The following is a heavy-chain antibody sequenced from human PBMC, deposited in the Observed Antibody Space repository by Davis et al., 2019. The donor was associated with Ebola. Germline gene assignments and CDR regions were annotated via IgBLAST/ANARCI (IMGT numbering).Heavy chain of an antibody. D-gene: IGHD6-19*01. Sequence: PGGSLRLSCAASGFTFSIYGMHWVRKAPGKGLEWVAVVSYDGRTTYYADSVKGRFTISRDNSRNTLYLEMNGLRSDDTAEYYCAKEEGTKGHWLPHFDYWGQGTPVTVSS. J-gene: IGHJ4*02. CDR1: GFTFSIYG. V-gene: IGHV3-30*18. CDR3: AKEEGTKGHWLPHFDY. CDR2: VSYDGRTT.